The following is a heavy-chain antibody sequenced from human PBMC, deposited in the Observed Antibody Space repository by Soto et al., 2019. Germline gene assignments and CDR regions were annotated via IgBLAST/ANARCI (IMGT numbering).Heavy chain of an antibody. J-gene: IGHJ4*02. CDR2: IKQDGSEK. CDR1: GFTFSSYW. CDR3: ARDKIKGAPDYLDS. D-gene: IGHD1-26*01. Sequence: PGGSLRLSCAASGFTFSSYWMSWVRQAPGKGLEWVANIKQDGSEKYYVDSVKGRFTISRDNAKNSLYLQMNSLRPEDTAVYYCARDKIKGAPDYLDSWGQGTLVTVSS. V-gene: IGHV3-7*01.